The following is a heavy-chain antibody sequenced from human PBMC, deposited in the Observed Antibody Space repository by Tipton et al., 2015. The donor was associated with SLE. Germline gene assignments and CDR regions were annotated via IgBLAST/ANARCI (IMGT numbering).Heavy chain of an antibody. CDR1: GGSISSHY. D-gene: IGHD3-10*01. Sequence: GLVKPSETLSLTCTVSGGSISSHYWSWIRQPPGKGLEWIGYIYYSGSTNYNPSLKSRVTISVDTSKNQFSLKLSSVTAADTAVYYCARGVVQGVPFDYWGQGTLVTVSS. CDR3: ARGVVQGVPFDY. V-gene: IGHV4-59*11. J-gene: IGHJ4*02. CDR2: IYYSGST.